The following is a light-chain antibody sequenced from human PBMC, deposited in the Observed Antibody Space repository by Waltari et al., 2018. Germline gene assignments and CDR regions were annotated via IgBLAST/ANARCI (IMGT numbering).Light chain of an antibody. CDR3: AAWDDSLNGLV. V-gene: IGLV1-44*01. CDR1: RSNIGTTP. Sequence: QSVLTQPPSASGTPGQRVTISCSGRRSNIGTTPVNWYQQFPGTAPKLPIYTNNGRPSGVPDRLAGARSVTSAALAISGLQSEDEADYDCAAWDDSLNGLVFGGGTKLTVL. CDR2: TNN. J-gene: IGLJ2*01.